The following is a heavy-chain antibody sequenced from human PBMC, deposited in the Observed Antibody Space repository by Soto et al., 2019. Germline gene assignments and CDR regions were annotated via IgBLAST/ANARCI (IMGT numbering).Heavy chain of an antibody. Sequence: QVQLVQSGAEVKKPGASVKVSCKASGYTFTGYYMHWVRQAPGQGLEWMGWINPNSGGTNYAQKCQGRVPMTRDTSISTAYMELSRLRSDDTAVYYCARLGGRAATGDWGQGTLVTVSS. V-gene: IGHV1-2*02. CDR1: GYTFTGYY. CDR3: ARLGGRAATGD. J-gene: IGHJ4*02. CDR2: INPNSGGT. D-gene: IGHD2-15*01.